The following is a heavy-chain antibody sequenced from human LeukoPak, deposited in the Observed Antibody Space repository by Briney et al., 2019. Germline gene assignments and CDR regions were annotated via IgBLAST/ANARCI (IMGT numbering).Heavy chain of an antibody. CDR2: IDYDGRST. J-gene: IGHJ4*02. V-gene: IGHV3-74*01. CDR3: ATIAAADKDY. D-gene: IGHD6-13*01. CDR1: GFTFSSFW. Sequence: GRSLRLSCVASGFTFSSFWMHWVRQAPGKGLVWVSRIDYDGRSTIYADSVKGRFTISRDNAKNTLYLQMNSLRAEDTAMYYCATIAAADKDYWGQGTLVTVSS.